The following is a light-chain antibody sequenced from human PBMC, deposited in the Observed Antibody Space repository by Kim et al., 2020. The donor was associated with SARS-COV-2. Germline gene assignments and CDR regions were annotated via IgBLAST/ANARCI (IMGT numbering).Light chain of an antibody. J-gene: IGKJ4*01. CDR3: QQYGSSPRLT. CDR2: GAS. Sequence: PWERATLACRASQSVSSSYLAWYQQEPGQAPRLLIYGASSRATGIPDRFSGSGSGTDFTLTISRLEPEDFAVYYCQQYGSSPRLTFGGGTKVDIK. V-gene: IGKV3-20*01. CDR1: QSVSSSY.